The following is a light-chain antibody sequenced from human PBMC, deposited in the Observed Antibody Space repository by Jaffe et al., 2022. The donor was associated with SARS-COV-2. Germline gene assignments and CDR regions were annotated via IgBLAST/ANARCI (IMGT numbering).Light chain of an antibody. CDR3: QTWEVDTTTVI. CDR2: QDN. J-gene: IGLJ2*01. V-gene: IGLV3-1*01. CDR1: NLGAKY. Sequence: SYELTQSPSVSVSPGQTATITCSGHNLGAKYAAWYQQKPGRPPLLIIFQDNKRPSEIPGRFSGSNSGNTATLTISETQPLDEAVYYCQTWEVDTTTVIFGGGTRLTVL.